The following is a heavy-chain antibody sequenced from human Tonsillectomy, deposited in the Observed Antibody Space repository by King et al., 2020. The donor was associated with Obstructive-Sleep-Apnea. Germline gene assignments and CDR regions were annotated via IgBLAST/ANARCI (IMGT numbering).Heavy chain of an antibody. J-gene: IGHJ2*01. CDR3: ARLRVAQGDFPL. V-gene: IGHV3-30*09. CDR1: GFTFSTYA. D-gene: IGHD2-15*01. Sequence: VQLVESGGGVVQPGRSLRLSCAASGFTFSTYALHWVRQAPGKGLEWVSDFSLDGTDKVYEDSVKGRFAVSRDTSKYTLYLHMNSLRPDDTAVYYCARLRVAQGDFPLWGRGTLVTVSP. CDR2: FSLDGTDK.